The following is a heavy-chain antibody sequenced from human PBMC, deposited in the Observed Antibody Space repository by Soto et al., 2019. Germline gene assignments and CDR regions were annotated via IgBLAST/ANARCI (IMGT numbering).Heavy chain of an antibody. Sequence: SETLSLTCTVSGGSISSYYWSWIRQPPGKGLEWIGYIYYSGSTNYNPSLKSRVTISVDTSKNQFSLKLSSVTAADTAVYYCARTGTTLGWFDPWGQGTLVTVSS. V-gene: IGHV4-59*08. CDR3: ARTGTTLGWFDP. CDR1: GGSISSYY. J-gene: IGHJ5*02. D-gene: IGHD1-1*01. CDR2: IYYSGST.